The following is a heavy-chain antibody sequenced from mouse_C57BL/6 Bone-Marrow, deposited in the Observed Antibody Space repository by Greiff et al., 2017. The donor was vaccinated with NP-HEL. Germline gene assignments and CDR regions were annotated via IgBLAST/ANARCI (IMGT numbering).Heavy chain of an antibody. Sequence: EVQLQQSVAELVRPGASVKLSCTASGFNIKNTYMHWVKQRPEQGLEWIGRIAPANGNTKYAPQFQGKATITADTSSNTAYLQLSSLTSEDTAIDYCASTPRNYVYYFDYWGQGTTLTVSS. V-gene: IGHV14-3*01. CDR2: IAPANGNT. J-gene: IGHJ2*01. CDR3: ASTPRNYVYYFDY. CDR1: GFNIKNTY. D-gene: IGHD2-1*01.